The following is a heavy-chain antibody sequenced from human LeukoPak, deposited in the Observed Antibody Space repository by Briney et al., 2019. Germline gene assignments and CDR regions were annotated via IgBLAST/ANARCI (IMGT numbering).Heavy chain of an antibody. D-gene: IGHD3-10*01. CDR3: AGAMVRGVHSYFDY. J-gene: IGHJ4*02. V-gene: IGHV4-61*02. CDR1: GGSFSSDIYY. Sequence: SETLSLTCTVSGGSFSSDIYYWSWIRQPAGKGLEWIGRIYTSGNTNYNPSLKSRVTISVDTSKNQFSLELTSVTAADTAVYYCAGAMVRGVHSYFDYWGQGTLVTVSS. CDR2: IYTSGNT.